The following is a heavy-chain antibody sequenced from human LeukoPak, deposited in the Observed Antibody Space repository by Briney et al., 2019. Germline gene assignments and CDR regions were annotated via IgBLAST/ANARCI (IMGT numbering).Heavy chain of an antibody. CDR1: GGTFSSYA. J-gene: IGHJ5*02. CDR2: IIPIFGTA. CDR3: ARSVPAAVRGDWFDP. V-gene: IGHV1-69*05. Sequence: SVKVSCKASGGTFSSYAISWVRQAPGQGLEWMGGIIPIFGTANYAQKFQGRVTITTDEATSTAYMELSSLRSEDTAVYYCARSVPAAVRGDWFDPWGQGTLVTVSS. D-gene: IGHD2-2*01.